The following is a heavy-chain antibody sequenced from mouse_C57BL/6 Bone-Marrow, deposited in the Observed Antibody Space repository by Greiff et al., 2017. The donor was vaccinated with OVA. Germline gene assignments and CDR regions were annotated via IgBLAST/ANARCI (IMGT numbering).Heavy chain of an antibody. CDR1: GYTFTSYW. J-gene: IGHJ2*01. Sequence: QVHVKQPGAELVKPGASVKLSCKASGYTFTSYWMQWVKQRPGQGLEWIGEIDPSDSYTNYNQKFKGKATLTVDTSSSTAYMQLSSLTSEDAAVYYCARQAMITRFFDYWGQGTTLTVSS. CDR3: ARQAMITRFFDY. CDR2: IDPSDSYT. D-gene: IGHD2-4*01. V-gene: IGHV1-50*01.